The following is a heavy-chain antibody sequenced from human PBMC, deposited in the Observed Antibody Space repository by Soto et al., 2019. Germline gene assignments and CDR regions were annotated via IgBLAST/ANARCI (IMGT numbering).Heavy chain of an antibody. Sequence: GASVKVSCKVSGYTLTELSMHWVRQAPGKGLEWMGGFDPEDGETIYAQKFQGRVTMTEDTSTDTAYMELSSLRPEDTAVYYCARDAIYDGSGYYGSYFDYWGQGSLVTVSS. V-gene: IGHV1-24*01. CDR1: GYTLTELS. J-gene: IGHJ4*02. CDR2: FDPEDGET. CDR3: ARDAIYDGSGYYGSYFDY. D-gene: IGHD3-22*01.